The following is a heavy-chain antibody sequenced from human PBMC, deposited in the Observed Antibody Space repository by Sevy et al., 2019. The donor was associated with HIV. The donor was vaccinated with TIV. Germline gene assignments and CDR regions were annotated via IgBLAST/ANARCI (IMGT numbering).Heavy chain of an antibody. J-gene: IGHJ4*02. CDR3: ARGKSGYGYALNY. V-gene: IGHV3-66*01. CDR2: IHSDDNT. D-gene: IGHD5-18*01. CDR1: GFTVNSNY. Sequence: GWSLRLSCAASGFTVNSNYMTWVRQAPGKGLEGVSVIHSDDNTYHADSVKDRFTISRDNFKNKLYLHMSSLRDEDTAVYYCARGKSGYGYALNYWGQGTLVTVSS.